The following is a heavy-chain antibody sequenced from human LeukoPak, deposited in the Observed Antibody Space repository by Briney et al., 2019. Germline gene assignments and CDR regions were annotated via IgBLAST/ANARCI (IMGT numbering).Heavy chain of an antibody. J-gene: IGHJ4*02. D-gene: IGHD3-10*01. Sequence: SETLSLTCTASGGSISSSSYYWGWIRQPPGKGLEWIGSIYYSGSTYYNPSLKSRVTISVDMSKKQLSLKLNSVTAADTAVYYCAKFRTGTADYWGQGTLVTVSS. CDR2: IYYSGST. CDR3: AKFRTGTADY. CDR1: GGSISSSSYY. V-gene: IGHV4-39*01.